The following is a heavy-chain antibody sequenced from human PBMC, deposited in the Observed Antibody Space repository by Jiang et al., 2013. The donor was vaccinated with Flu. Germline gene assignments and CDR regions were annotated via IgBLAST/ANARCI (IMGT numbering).Heavy chain of an antibody. CDR2: YYSGRY. D-gene: IGHD4-17*01. V-gene: IGHV4-39*01. CDR3: ARLDYGDGYYYYGVDV. Sequence: YYSGRYLLQPSLKSRVTISVDTSKNQFSLKLNSVTAADTAVYYCARLDYGDGYYYYGVDVWGQGTTVTVSS. J-gene: IGHJ6*02.